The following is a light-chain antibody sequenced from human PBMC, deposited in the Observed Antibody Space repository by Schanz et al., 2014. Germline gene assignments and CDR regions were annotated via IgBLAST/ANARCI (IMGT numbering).Light chain of an antibody. CDR2: DAS. V-gene: IGKV3D-20*02. CDR1: QSVSSSY. CDR3: HHRSNWPLT. J-gene: IGKJ4*01. Sequence: EIVLTQSPGTLSLSPGERATLSCRASQSVSSSYLAWYQQKPGQAPRLLIYDASTRATGIPARFSGSGSGTDFTLTISSLDPEDFAVYYCHHRSNWPLTFGGGTKVEIK.